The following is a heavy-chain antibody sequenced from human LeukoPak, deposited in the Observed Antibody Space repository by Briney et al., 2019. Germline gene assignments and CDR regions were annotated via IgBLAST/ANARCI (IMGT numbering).Heavy chain of an antibody. CDR3: AKWGAYDLLTAYSTGAFDY. CDR1: GFTFSSYE. CDR2: ISSSGFTI. Sequence: GGSLRLSCAASGFTFSSYEMNWVRQAPGKGLEWVSYISSSGFTIYYADSVKGRFTISRDNAKNSLYLQMNSLRAEDTAVYYCAKWGAYDLLTAYSTGAFDYWGQGTLVTVSS. V-gene: IGHV3-48*03. J-gene: IGHJ4*02. D-gene: IGHD3-9*01.